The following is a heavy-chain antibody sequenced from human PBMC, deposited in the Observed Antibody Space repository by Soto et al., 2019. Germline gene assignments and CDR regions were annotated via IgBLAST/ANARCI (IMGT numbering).Heavy chain of an antibody. J-gene: IGHJ4*02. D-gene: IGHD4-17*01. CDR2: IYYSGST. CDR1: GGSVSSGSYY. V-gene: IGHV4-61*01. Sequence: PSETLSLTCTVSGGSVSSGSYYWSWIRQPPGKGLEWIGYIYYSGSTNYNPSLKSRVTISVDTSKNQFSLKLSSVTAADTAVYYCARASLATVTTSYFDYWGQGTLVTVSS. CDR3: ARASLATVTTSYFDY.